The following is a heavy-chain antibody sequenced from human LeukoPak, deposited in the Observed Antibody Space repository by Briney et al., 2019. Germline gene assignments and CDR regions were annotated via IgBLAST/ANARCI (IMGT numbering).Heavy chain of an antibody. CDR2: IKEDGSEK. CDR3: VMCYYDSSGYL. CDR1: GFTFSKYW. Sequence: GESLRLSCAASGFTFSKYWISWVPQAPGNGLECVATIKEDGSEKYYVDSVKGRFTISRDNAKNSLYLQMNSLRAEDTAVYYCVMCYYDSSGYLWGQGTLVTVSS. J-gene: IGHJ4*02. V-gene: IGHV3-7*01. D-gene: IGHD3-22*01.